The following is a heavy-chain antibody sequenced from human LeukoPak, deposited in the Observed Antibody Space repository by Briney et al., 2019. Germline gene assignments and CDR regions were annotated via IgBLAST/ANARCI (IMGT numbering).Heavy chain of an antibody. CDR1: GTSISSGGYF. Sequence: SETLSLTCTVSGTSISSGGYFWSWIRQRPGKGLEWIAYIYYNGVASYNSSLKSRVTISVDTSKNQFSLKLSSVTAADTAVYHCARGYHPWGQGTLVTVSS. CDR3: ARGYHP. V-gene: IGHV4-31*03. CDR2: IYYNGVA. J-gene: IGHJ5*02. D-gene: IGHD3-16*02.